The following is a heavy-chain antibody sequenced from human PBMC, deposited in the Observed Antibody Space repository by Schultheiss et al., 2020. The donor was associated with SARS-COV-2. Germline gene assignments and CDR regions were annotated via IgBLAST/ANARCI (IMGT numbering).Heavy chain of an antibody. D-gene: IGHD4-17*01. Sequence: ASVKVSCKASGYTFTGYYMHWVRQAPGQGLEWMGWVIPNSGGTNYAQNFQGRVTMTRNTSISTAYMELSSLRSEDTAVYYCARGHLRRGMDVWGQGTTVTVSS. CDR3: ARGHLRRGMDV. J-gene: IGHJ6*02. CDR2: VIPNSGGT. V-gene: IGHV1-2*02. CDR1: GYTFTGYY.